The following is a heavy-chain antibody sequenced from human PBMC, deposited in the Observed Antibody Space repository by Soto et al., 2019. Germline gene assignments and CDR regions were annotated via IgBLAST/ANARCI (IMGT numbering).Heavy chain of an antibody. Sequence: QVQLVQSGAEVKKPGSSVKVSCKASGGTFSSYAISWVRQAPGQGLEWMGGIIPIFGTANYAQKFQGRVTITADESTSTAYMELSSLRSEDTAVYYCARVKNYCSSTSCMGFDPWGQGTLVTVSS. CDR3: ARVKNYCSSTSCMGFDP. J-gene: IGHJ5*02. CDR1: GGTFSSYA. CDR2: IIPIFGTA. V-gene: IGHV1-69*01. D-gene: IGHD2-2*01.